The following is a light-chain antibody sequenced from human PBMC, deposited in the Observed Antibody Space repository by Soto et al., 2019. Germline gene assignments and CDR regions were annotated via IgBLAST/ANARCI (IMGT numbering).Light chain of an antibody. CDR3: SSWTSSSTLL. V-gene: IGLV2-14*01. Sequence: QSVLTQPASVSGSPGQSITISCTGTSSDVGGAYNYVSWYQQNPGKAPKLMIYEVIHRPSGVSNRFSGSKSGNTASLNISGLQAEDEADYYCSSWTSSSTLLFGGGTKLTVL. J-gene: IGLJ2*01. CDR1: SSDVGGAYNY. CDR2: EVI.